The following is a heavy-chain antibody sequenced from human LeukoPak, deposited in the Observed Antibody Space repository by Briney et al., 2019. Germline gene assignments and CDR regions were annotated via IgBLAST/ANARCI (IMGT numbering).Heavy chain of an antibody. CDR2: ISGSGDST. V-gene: IGHV3-23*01. J-gene: IGHJ1*01. CDR1: GFTFSSFA. Sequence: GGSLRLSCAASGFTFSSFAMGWVRQTPGEGLEWVSAISGSGDSTYYADSVEGRFNISRDTSKNTLYLQMTSLRAEDTAVYYCADQDYGDYMDYFHHWGQGTLVTVSS. CDR3: ADQDYGDYMDYFHH. D-gene: IGHD4-17*01.